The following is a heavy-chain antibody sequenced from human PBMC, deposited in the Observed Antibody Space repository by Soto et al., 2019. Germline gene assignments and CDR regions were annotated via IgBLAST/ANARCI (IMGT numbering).Heavy chain of an antibody. J-gene: IGHJ4*02. CDR3: TRETVAGITGFDC. V-gene: IGHV3-23*01. CDR1: GFNVGAFA. CDR2: ISVSDAFI. D-gene: IGHD1-20*01. Sequence: GGSLRLSCAASGFNVGAFAVNWVRQAPGKGLEWVSGISVSDAFIYYADSVRGRFSISRDASENILYLQMNSLRVDDTALYYCTRETVAGITGFDCWGPGTLVTVSS.